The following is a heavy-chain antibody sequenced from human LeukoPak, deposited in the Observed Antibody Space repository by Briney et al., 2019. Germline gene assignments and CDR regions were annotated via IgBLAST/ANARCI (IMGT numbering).Heavy chain of an antibody. CDR2: ISGSGGST. D-gene: IGHD4-17*01. V-gene: IGHV3-23*01. CDR1: GFTFSSYA. J-gene: IGHJ4*02. CDR3: AKDLVHGDYPYYFDY. Sequence: GGSLRLSCAASGFTFSSYAMGWVRQAPGKGLEWVSAISGSGGSTYYADSVKGRFTISRDNSKNTLYLQMNSLRAEDTAVYYCAKDLVHGDYPYYFDYWGQGTLVTVSS.